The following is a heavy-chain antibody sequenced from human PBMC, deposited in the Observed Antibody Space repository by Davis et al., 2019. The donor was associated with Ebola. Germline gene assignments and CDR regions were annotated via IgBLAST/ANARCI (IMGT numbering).Heavy chain of an antibody. CDR1: GYSFTSYW. V-gene: IGHV5-51*01. J-gene: IGHJ6*02. CDR2: IYPGDSDT. CDR3: ARAPGDIVATTEEEANYYYYGMDV. D-gene: IGHD5-12*01. Sequence: GESLKISCKGSGYSFTSYWIGWVRQMPGKGLEWMGIIYPGDSDTRYSPSFQGQVTISADKSISTAYLQWSSLKASDTAMYYCARAPGDIVATTEEEANYYYYGMDVWGQGTTVTVSS.